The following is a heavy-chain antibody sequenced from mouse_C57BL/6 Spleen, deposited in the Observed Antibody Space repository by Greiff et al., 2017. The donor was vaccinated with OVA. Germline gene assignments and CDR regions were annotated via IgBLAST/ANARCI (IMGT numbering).Heavy chain of an antibody. D-gene: IGHD2-4*01. J-gene: IGHJ2*01. CDR3: ARSYDYDGRSFDY. CDR1: GFSLTSYG. Sequence: VKLMESGPGLVAPSQSLSITCTVSGFSLTSYGVHWVRQPPGKGLEWLVVIWSDGSTTYNSALKTRLSISKDNSNGQVFLKMTSLQTDDTPLYYCARSYDYDGRSFDYWGQGTTLTVSS. CDR2: IWSDGST. V-gene: IGHV2-6*03.